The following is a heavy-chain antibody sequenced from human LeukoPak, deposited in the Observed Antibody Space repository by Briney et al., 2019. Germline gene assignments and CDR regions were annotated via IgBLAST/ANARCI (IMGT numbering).Heavy chain of an antibody. D-gene: IGHD3-3*01. Sequence: ASVKVSCKVSGYTLTELSMHWVRQAPGKGLEWVGGFDPEDGERIYAQKFQGRVTMTEDTSTATAYMDLSSLRSEDTAVSYCATGASDSSAFWRGYPYWGQGTLVTASS. CDR1: GYTLTELS. CDR3: ATGASDSSAFWRGYPY. CDR2: FDPEDGER. V-gene: IGHV1-24*01. J-gene: IGHJ4*02.